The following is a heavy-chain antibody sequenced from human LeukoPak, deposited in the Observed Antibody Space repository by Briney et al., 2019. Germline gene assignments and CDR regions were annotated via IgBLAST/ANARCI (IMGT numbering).Heavy chain of an antibody. D-gene: IGHD3-9*01. CDR2: IYPGDPDT. CDR3: ARHILQSALYGMDV. J-gene: IGHJ6*02. Sequence: GGPLQISGKGSGYSFTSYWSGWVRRLPGKGLEEMGIIYPGDPDTRYSPSFQGQVTISADKSISTAYLQWSSLKASDTAVYYCARHILQSALYGMDVWGQGTTVTVSS. CDR1: GYSFTSYW. V-gene: IGHV5-51*01.